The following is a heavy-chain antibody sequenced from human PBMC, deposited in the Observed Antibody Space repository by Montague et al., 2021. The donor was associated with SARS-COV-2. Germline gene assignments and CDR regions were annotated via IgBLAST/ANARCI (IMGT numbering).Heavy chain of an antibody. CDR2: ISISGST. V-gene: IGHV4-61*02. CDR1: GGSISSGSYY. Sequence: TLSLTCTVSGGSISSGSYYWSWIRQPAGKGLEWIGRISISGSTNYNPSLKSRVTISVDTSKNQFSLKLSSVTAADTAVYYCARDIAAAGLFDYWGQETLVTVSS. D-gene: IGHD6-25*01. CDR3: ARDIAAAGLFDY. J-gene: IGHJ4*02.